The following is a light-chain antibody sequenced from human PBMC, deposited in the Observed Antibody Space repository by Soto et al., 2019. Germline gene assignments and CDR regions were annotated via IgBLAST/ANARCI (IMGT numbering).Light chain of an antibody. J-gene: IGLJ2*01. Sequence: QSVLTQPPSVSGAPGQRVTMSCSGSDSNIGAGHELNWYQQLPGTAPKVLIYANDNRTSGVPDRFSGSRSGTSASLAITGLQAEDEADYYCQSYDSSLSAVVFGGGTKLTVL. CDR2: AND. V-gene: IGLV1-40*01. CDR3: QSYDSSLSAVV. CDR1: DSNIGAGHE.